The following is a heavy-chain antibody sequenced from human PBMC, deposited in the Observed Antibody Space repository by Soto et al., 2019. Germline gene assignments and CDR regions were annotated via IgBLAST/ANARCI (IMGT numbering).Heavy chain of an antibody. J-gene: IGHJ4*02. D-gene: IGHD3-22*01. CDR3: ATWATPYDSSGYYLDY. CDR1: GYTLTELS. Sequence: ASVKVCCKVSGYTLTELSMPWGRQAPGKGLEWMGGFDPEDGETIYAQKFQGRVTMTEDTSTDTAYMELSSLRSEDTAVYYCATWATPYDSSGYYLDYWGQGTLVTVSS. CDR2: FDPEDGET. V-gene: IGHV1-24*01.